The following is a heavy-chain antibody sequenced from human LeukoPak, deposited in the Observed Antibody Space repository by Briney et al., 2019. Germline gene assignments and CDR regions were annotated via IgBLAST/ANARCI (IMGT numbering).Heavy chain of an antibody. CDR3: ARVNYYYYYMDV. V-gene: IGHV4-4*07. Sequence: SEALSLTCTVSGGSISSYYWSWIGQPAGKGLEWIGRIYISGGTNYNPSLKSRVAMSVDTSKNQFSLKLSSVTAADTAVYYCARVNYYYYYMDVWGKGTTVTISS. CDR1: GGSISSYY. J-gene: IGHJ6*03. CDR2: IYISGGT.